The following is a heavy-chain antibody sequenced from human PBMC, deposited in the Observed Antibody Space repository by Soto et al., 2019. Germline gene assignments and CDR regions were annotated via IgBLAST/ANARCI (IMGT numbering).Heavy chain of an antibody. CDR1: GFTFSTYA. J-gene: IGHJ4*02. CDR2: ISGSGDST. Sequence: GGSLRLSCAASGFTFSTYAMNWVRQAPGKGLEWVSGISGSGDSTYYADSVKGRFTVSRDNSKNTLYLQMNSLRAEDTAVFYYAKERSSGWSLDYWGQGTLVTVSS. D-gene: IGHD6-19*01. CDR3: AKERSSGWSLDY. V-gene: IGHV3-23*01.